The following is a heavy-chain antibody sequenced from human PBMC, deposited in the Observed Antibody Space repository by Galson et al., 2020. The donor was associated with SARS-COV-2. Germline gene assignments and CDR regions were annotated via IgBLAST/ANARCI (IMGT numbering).Heavy chain of an antibody. CDR1: GFTFSSYG. Sequence: TGGSLRLSCAASGFTFSSYGMHWVRQAPGKGLEWVAVISYDGSNKYYADSVKGRFTISRDNSKNTLYLQMNSLRAEDTAVYYCAKEGWIQLWLRVNWYFDLWGRGTLVTVSS. CDR3: AKEGWIQLWLRVNWYFDL. CDR2: ISYDGSNK. V-gene: IGHV3-30*18. D-gene: IGHD5-18*01. J-gene: IGHJ2*01.